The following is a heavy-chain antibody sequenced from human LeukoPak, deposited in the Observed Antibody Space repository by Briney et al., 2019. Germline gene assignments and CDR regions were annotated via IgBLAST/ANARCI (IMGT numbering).Heavy chain of an antibody. J-gene: IGHJ4*02. Sequence: PSETLSLTCTVPGGSISGYSWNWLRQTPGKGLEWIGYIYYSGNTNYNPSLKSRVTISVDTTNNQFSLRLTPVTAADTAMYYCARGSNYDSSGYYHDYWGQGTLVTVSS. CDR2: IYYSGNT. V-gene: IGHV4-59*01. D-gene: IGHD3-22*01. CDR1: GGSISGYS. CDR3: ARGSNYDSSGYYHDY.